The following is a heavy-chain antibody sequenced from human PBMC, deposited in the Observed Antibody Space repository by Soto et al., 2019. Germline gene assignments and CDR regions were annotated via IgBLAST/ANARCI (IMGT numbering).Heavy chain of an antibody. V-gene: IGHV1-2*04. CDR3: ARSYYDSSGYLLALSLDY. D-gene: IGHD3-22*01. CDR1: GYTFTGYY. CDR2: INPNSGGT. J-gene: IGHJ4*02. Sequence: ASLKVACKASGYTFTGYYMHWVRQAPGQGLEWMGWINPNSGGTNYAQKFQGWVTMTRDTSISTAYMELSRLRSDDTAVYYCARSYYDSSGYLLALSLDYWGQGTLVTVSS.